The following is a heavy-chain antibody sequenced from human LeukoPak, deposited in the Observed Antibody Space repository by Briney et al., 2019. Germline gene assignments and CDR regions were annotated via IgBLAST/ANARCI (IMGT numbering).Heavy chain of an antibody. V-gene: IGHV3-66*01. CDR3: ARGGYSDY. Sequence: GGSLRLSCAASGFTFSSYAMSWVRQAPGKGLEWVSVIYSGGSTYYADSVKGRFTISRDNSKNTLYLQMNSLRAEDTAVYYCARGGYSDYWGQGTLVTVSS. CDR1: GFTFSSYA. J-gene: IGHJ4*02. CDR2: IYSGGST.